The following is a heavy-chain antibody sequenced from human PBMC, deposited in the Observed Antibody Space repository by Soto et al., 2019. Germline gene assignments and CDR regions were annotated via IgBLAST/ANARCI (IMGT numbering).Heavy chain of an antibody. D-gene: IGHD4-17*01. CDR3: ATLMTTPSYYYGMDV. CDR2: IIPIFGTA. V-gene: IGHV1-69*13. CDR1: GGTFSSYA. Sequence: ASVKVSCKASGGTFSSYAISWVRQAPGQGLEWMGGIIPIFGTANYAQKFQGRVTITADESTSTAYMELSSLRSEDTAVYYCATLMTTPSYYYGMDVWGQVTTVTVYS. J-gene: IGHJ6*02.